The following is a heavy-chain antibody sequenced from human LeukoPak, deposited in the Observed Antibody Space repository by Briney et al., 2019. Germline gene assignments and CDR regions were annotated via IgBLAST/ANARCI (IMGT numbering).Heavy chain of an antibody. CDR2: ISGSGIK. J-gene: IGHJ5*02. Sequence: PGGSLRLSCAASGFTFNNYNMNWVRQAPGKGLEWVSYISGSGIKHYADSVKGRFTISRDNAKNSLYLQMNSLQASDTAIYYCARNGAAGTPNRFFNWFDPWGQGTLVTVSS. D-gene: IGHD6-13*01. CDR1: GFTFNNYN. V-gene: IGHV3-48*04. CDR3: ARNGAAGTPNRFFNWFDP.